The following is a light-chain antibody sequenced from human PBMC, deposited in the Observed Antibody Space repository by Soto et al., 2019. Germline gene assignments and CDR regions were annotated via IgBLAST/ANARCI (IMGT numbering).Light chain of an antibody. J-gene: IGKJ1*01. CDR1: QSISSSY. V-gene: IGKV3-20*01. Sequence: EIVLTQSPGTLSLSPGERATLSCRASQSISSSYLAWYQQKPGQAPRPLIYGASSRATGIPDRFSGCGSGTDFTLTISRLEPEDFAVYYCQQYVSSPWTFGQGNKVEIK. CDR2: GAS. CDR3: QQYVSSPWT.